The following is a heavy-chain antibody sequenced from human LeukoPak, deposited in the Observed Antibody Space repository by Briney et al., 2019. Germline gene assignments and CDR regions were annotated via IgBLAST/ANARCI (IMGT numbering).Heavy chain of an antibody. D-gene: IGHD2-15*01. J-gene: IGHJ4*02. CDR1: GYTFTSYA. CDR3: AREEVAAMVHDY. CDR2: INAGNGNT. V-gene: IGHV1-3*01. Sequence: GASVKVSCKASGYTFTSYAMHWVRQAPGQRLEWMGWINAGNGNTKYSQKFQGRVTITRDTSASTAYMELSSLRSEDTAVYYCAREEVAAMVHDYWGQGTLVTVSS.